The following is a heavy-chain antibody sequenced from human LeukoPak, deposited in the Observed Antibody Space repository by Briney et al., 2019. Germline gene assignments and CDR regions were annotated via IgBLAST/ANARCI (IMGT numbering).Heavy chain of an antibody. CDR2: INPNSGGT. D-gene: IGHD1-26*01. Sequence: ASVKVSCKASGYTFTGYYMHWVRQAPGQGLEWMGWINPNSGGTNYAQKLQGRVTMTTDTSTSTAYMELRSLRSDDTAVYYCARGPHQMGGSYFWPAGVYYYYYMDVWGRGTTVTVSS. J-gene: IGHJ6*03. V-gene: IGHV1-2*02. CDR3: ARGPHQMGGSYFWPAGVYYYYYMDV. CDR1: GYTFTGYY.